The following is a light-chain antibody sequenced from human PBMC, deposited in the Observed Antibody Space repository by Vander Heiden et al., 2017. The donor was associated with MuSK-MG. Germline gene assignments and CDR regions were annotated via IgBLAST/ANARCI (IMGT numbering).Light chain of an antibody. CDR1: QSVSSW. CDR2: KAS. J-gene: IGKJ1*01. V-gene: IGKV1-5*03. CDR3: QQYNSYSVT. Sequence: DTQMTQSPSTLSASVGDRVTITCRASQSVSSWLAWYQQKPGKAPRLLIYKASSLESGIPSRFSGSGSGTEFTLTISSLQPDDFAAYYCQQYNSYSVTFGKGTKVEIK.